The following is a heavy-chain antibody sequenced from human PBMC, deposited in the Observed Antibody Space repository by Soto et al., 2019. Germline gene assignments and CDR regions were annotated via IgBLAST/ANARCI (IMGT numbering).Heavy chain of an antibody. J-gene: IGHJ4*02. V-gene: IGHV4-59*08. D-gene: IGHD7-27*01. CDR2: IYYSGST. CDR1: GVSISSYY. Sequence: QVQLQESGPGLVKPSETLSLTCTVSGVSISSYYWSWIRQPPGKGLEWIGYIYYSGSTNYNPSLKSRVTISVDTSKNQFSLKLSSVTAADTAVYYCASLLTGDLVRYFDYWGQGTLVTVSS. CDR3: ASLLTGDLVRYFDY.